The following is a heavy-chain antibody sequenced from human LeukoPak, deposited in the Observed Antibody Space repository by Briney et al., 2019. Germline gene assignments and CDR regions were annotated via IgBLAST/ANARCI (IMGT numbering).Heavy chain of an antibody. Sequence: SQTLSLTCTVSGGSISSSGYYWGWIRQPPGKGLEWSGSIYYSGSTYYNPSHKSRVTISVDTSKNQFSLKLSSVAAADTAVYYCARDPTAAGKGAWFDPWGQGTLVTVSS. CDR3: ARDPTAAGKGAWFDP. V-gene: IGHV4-39*02. CDR2: IYYSGST. D-gene: IGHD6-13*01. CDR1: GGSISSSGYY. J-gene: IGHJ5*02.